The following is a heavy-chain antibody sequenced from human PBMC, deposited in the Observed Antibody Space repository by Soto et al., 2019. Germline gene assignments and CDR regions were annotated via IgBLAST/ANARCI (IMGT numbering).Heavy chain of an antibody. Sequence: SETLSLTCTVSVGSLGSGGFYWSWIRRHPGKGMEWIGNIFYSGRTSYNPSLKSRIDISVDKSKNQFSMWLTSVTAADTAMYYCARVRYRYGNNYHFDNWGQRTLVTVSS. CDR2: IFYSGRT. CDR3: ARVRYRYGNNYHFDN. CDR1: VGSLGSGGFY. J-gene: IGHJ4*02. V-gene: IGHV4-31*03. D-gene: IGHD5-18*01.